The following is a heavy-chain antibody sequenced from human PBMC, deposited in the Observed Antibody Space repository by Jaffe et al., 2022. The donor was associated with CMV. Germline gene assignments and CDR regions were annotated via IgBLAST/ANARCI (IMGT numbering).Heavy chain of an antibody. D-gene: IGHD3-3*01. V-gene: IGHV3-7*01. Sequence: EVQLVESGGGLVQPGGTLRLSCAASGFTFSNYYMTWVRQAPGKGLEWVANIKQDGSAKYYVDSVKGRFTISRDNVQNSMSLQMNNLKAEDTAVYYCARERYDFYNGFDPWGQGTLVTVSS. CDR3: ARERYDFYNGFDP. J-gene: IGHJ5*02. CDR2: IKQDGSAK. CDR1: GFTFSNYY.